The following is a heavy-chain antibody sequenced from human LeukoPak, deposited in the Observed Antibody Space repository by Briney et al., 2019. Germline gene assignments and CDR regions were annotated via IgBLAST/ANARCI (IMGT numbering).Heavy chain of an antibody. CDR1: GFIFRKNV. CDR2: ITSSGGST. Sequence: GGSLRLSCAASGFIFRKNVMSWVRQAPGKGLEWVSAITSSGGSTYYADSVKGRFTISRDNSKNTLYLQMNSLRTEDTAVYYCARDYYETSGYPPEPYDNWGQGTLVTVSS. J-gene: IGHJ4*02. V-gene: IGHV3-23*01. D-gene: IGHD3-22*01. CDR3: ARDYYETSGYPPEPYDN.